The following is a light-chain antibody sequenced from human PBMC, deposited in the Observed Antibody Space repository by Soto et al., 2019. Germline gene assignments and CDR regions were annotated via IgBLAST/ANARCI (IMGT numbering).Light chain of an antibody. J-gene: IGLJ1*01. V-gene: IGLV2-14*01. Sequence: QSALTQPASVSGSPGQSLTISCTGSSSDIGGYKYVSWYQLHPGKAPRLIIFEVSNRPSGVSNRFSGSKSGNTASLSISGLQAEDEAEYYCSSYRSGSTKVFGTGTKVTVL. CDR2: EVS. CDR3: SSYRSGSTKV. CDR1: SSDIGGYKY.